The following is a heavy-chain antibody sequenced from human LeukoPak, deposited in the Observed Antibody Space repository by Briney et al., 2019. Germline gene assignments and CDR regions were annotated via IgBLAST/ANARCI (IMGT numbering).Heavy chain of an antibody. V-gene: IGHV4-61*02. CDR1: GGSISSGSYY. Sequence: PSETLSLTCTVSGGSISSGSYYWSWIRQPAGKGLEWIGRIYTSGSTNYNPSLKSRVTISVDTSKNQFSLKLSSVTAADTAVYSCARSREEGLQDVWGQGTTVTVSS. CDR2: IYTSGST. D-gene: IGHD5-24*01. CDR3: ARSREEGLQDV. J-gene: IGHJ6*02.